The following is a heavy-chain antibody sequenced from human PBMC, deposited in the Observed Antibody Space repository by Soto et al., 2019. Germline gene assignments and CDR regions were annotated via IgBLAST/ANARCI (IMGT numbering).Heavy chain of an antibody. CDR1: GYTFTSHG. CDR2: ISAYNGDT. V-gene: IGHV1-18*01. J-gene: IGHJ6*03. CDR3: ARMVRGSNIDYYHYMDV. Sequence: QVQLVQSGAEVKKPGASVKVSCKASGYTFTSHGISWVRQAPGQGLEWMGWISAYNGDTNYAQKLQGRVTVTKDTSTSTAYMELRSLRSEDTAVYYCARMVRGSNIDYYHYMDVWGKGTTVTVSS. D-gene: IGHD3-10*01.